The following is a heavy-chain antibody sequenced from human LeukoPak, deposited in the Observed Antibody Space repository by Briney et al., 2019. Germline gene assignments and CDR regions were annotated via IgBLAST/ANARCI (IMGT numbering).Heavy chain of an antibody. V-gene: IGHV1-18*01. CDR3: ARDVSYPPTKGFDY. J-gene: IGHJ4*02. D-gene: IGHD1-26*01. CDR2: IIAYNGNT. CDR1: GYTFTSYG. Sequence: ASVKVPCKASGYTFTSYGISWVRQAPGQGLEWMGWIIAYNGNTNYAQKLQGRVTMTTDTSTSTAYMELRSLRSDDTAVYYCARDVSYPPTKGFDYWGQGTLLTVSS.